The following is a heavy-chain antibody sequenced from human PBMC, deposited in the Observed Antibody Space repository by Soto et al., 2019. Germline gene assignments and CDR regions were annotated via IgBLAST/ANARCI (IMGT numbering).Heavy chain of an antibody. CDR1: GYTFTGYY. Sequence: ASVKVSCKASGYTFTGYYMHWVRQAPGQGLEWMGWINPNSGGTNYAQKFQGWVTMTRDTSISTAYMELSRLRSDDTAVYYCARLMGRGWLPQEYFQHRGQRTPVTVSS. CDR3: ARLMGRGWLPQEYFQH. J-gene: IGHJ1*01. CDR2: INPNSGGT. D-gene: IGHD6-19*01. V-gene: IGHV1-2*04.